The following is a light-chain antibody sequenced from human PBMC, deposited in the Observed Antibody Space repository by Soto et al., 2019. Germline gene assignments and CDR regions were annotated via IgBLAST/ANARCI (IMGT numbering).Light chain of an antibody. V-gene: IGKV3-15*01. CDR1: QSVSRK. Sequence: ETVKTQSPATLSVSPVERATLSCTASQSVSRKLAWYPKTTGQATRILIYGASTRATRIPARFSGSGSGTELTLTISSRQSEVFAAYDGQQYNNWPPITFGQGTRLEIK. CDR3: QQYNNWPPIT. J-gene: IGKJ5*01. CDR2: GAS.